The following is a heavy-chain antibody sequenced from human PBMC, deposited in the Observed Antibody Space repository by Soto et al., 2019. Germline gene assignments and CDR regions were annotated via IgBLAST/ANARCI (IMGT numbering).Heavy chain of an antibody. CDR1: GFSLSTSGVG. CDR2: IYWDDDK. Sequence: QITLKESGPTLVKPTQTLTLTCTFSGFSLSTSGVGVGWIRQPPGKALEWLAVIYWDDDKRYSPSLKSRLTIPKDTSKNQVVLTMTNMDPVDTATYYCAHHPYYGLGSCSFDYWGQGTLVTVFS. D-gene: IGHD3-10*01. CDR3: AHHPYYGLGSCSFDY. V-gene: IGHV2-5*02. J-gene: IGHJ4*02.